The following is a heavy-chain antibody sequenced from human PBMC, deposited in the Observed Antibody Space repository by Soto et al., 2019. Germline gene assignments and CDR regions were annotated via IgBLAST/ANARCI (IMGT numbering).Heavy chain of an antibody. CDR3: ARKNGIADPDSMDV. V-gene: IGHV3-20*04. CDR1: GFTFDDHG. CDR2: INWSGADT. J-gene: IGHJ6*03. Sequence: EVQLVESGGGVVRPGGSLRLSCTASGFTFDDHGMSWVRQAPGKGLEWVSAINWSGADTGYADSVKGRFTISRDNGKNSLFMQMNSLRAEDTALYYCARKNGIADPDSMDVWGKGTTVTVSS. D-gene: IGHD6-13*01.